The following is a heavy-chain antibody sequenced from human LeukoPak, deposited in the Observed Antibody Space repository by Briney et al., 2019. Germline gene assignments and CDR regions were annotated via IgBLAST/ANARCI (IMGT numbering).Heavy chain of an antibody. CDR1: GYTFTSYY. J-gene: IGHJ3*02. V-gene: IGHV1-46*01. CDR3: ATEEYYSFHQNAFDI. D-gene: IGHD3-10*01. CDR2: INPSGGST. Sequence: ASVKVSCKASGYTFTSYYMHWVRQAPGQGLEWMGIINPSGGSTSYAQKFQGRVTMTEDTSTDTAYMELSSLRSEDTAVYYCATEEYYSFHQNAFDIWGQGTMVTVSS.